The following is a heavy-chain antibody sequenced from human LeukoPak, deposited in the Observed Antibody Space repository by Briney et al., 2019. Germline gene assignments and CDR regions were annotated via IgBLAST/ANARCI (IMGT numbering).Heavy chain of an antibody. Sequence: GESLKISCRGSGYSFTTYWIGWVRQMPGKGLEWMGIIYPGDSDTRYSPSFQGHVTISADKSISTAYLQWSSLKASDTAMYYCARPLKPLYYYDSSGYYKSDALDLGREGPILTVSS. J-gene: IGHJ3*01. CDR3: ARPLKPLYYYDSSGYYKSDALDL. V-gene: IGHV5-51*01. D-gene: IGHD3-22*01. CDR1: GYSFTTYW. CDR2: IYPGDSDT.